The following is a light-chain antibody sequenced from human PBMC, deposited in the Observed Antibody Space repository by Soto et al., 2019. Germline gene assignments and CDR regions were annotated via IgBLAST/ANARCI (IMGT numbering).Light chain of an antibody. CDR2: GAS. V-gene: IGKV3-20*01. J-gene: IGKJ1*01. CDR1: QSVSDNY. Sequence: EIVLTQSPGTLSLTPGERATLSCRASQSVSDNYLAWYQQKPGQAPRLVISGASSRATGIPDRFSASGSGTDFTLTISRLEAEDFAVYYCQQYSRAPLTFGQGTKVDI. CDR3: QQYSRAPLT.